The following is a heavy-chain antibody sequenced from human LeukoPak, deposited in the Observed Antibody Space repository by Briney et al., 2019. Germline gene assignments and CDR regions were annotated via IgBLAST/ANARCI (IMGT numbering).Heavy chain of an antibody. CDR2: ISYDGSNK. D-gene: IGHD3-10*01. Sequence: GGSLRLSCAASGFTFSSYGMHWVRQAPGKGLEWVAVISYDGSNKYYADSVKGRFTISRDNSKNTLYLQMNSLRAEDTAVYYCAKEGPASLLWFGELKDDAFDIWGQGTMVTVSS. CDR1: GFTFSSYG. CDR3: AKEGPASLLWFGELKDDAFDI. V-gene: IGHV3-30*18. J-gene: IGHJ3*02.